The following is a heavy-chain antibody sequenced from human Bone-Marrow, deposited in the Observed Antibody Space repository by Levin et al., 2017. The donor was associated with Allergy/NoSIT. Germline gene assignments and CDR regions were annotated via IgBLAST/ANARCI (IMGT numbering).Heavy chain of an antibody. CDR2: ISYDGSNK. Sequence: GESLKISCAASGFTFSSYAMHWVRQAPGKGLEWVAVISYDGSNKYYADSVKGRFTISRDNSKNTLYLQMNSLRAEDTAVYYCARDSLVAVRNNWFDPWGQGTLVTVSS. D-gene: IGHD5-12*01. CDR3: ARDSLVAVRNNWFDP. V-gene: IGHV3-30*04. CDR1: GFTFSSYA. J-gene: IGHJ5*02.